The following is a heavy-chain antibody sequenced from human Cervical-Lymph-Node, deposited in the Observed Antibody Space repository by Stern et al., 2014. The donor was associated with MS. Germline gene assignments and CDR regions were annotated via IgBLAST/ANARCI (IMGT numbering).Heavy chain of an antibody. CDR2: ISGSGGST. CDR1: GFTFSSYA. D-gene: IGHD5-12*01. CDR3: ANNIVAMQDFDY. V-gene: IGHV3-23*04. Sequence: EVQLVESGGGLVQPGGSLRLSCAASGFTFSSYAMSWVRQAPGKGLEWVSAISGSGGSTYYAESVKGRFPISRDNSKNTLYLQMNSLRAEDTAVYYCANNIVAMQDFDYWGQGTLVTVSS. J-gene: IGHJ4*02.